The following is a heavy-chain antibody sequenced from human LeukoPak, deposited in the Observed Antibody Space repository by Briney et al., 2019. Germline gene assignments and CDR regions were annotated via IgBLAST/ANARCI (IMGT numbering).Heavy chain of an antibody. Sequence: SETLSLTCTVSGGSISSSSYYWSWIRQPPGKGLEWIGEINHSGSTNYNPSLKSRVTISVDTSKNQFSLKLSSVTAADTAVYYRARHHSYLRWFDPWGQGTLVTVSS. J-gene: IGHJ5*02. CDR2: INHSGST. V-gene: IGHV4-39*01. D-gene: IGHD3-16*01. CDR1: GGSISSSSYY. CDR3: ARHHSYLRWFDP.